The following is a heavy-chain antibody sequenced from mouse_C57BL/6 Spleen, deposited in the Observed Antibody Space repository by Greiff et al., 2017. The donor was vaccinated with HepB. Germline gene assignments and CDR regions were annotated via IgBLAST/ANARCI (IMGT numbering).Heavy chain of an antibody. CDR2: INPGSGGT. J-gene: IGHJ2*01. V-gene: IGHV1-54*01. D-gene: IGHD1-1*01. CDR1: GYAFTNYL. CDR3: ARRDYYGTLDY. Sequence: VQLQESGAELVRPGTSVKVSCKASGYAFTNYLIEWVKQRPGQGLEWIGVINPGSGGTNYNEKFKGKATLTADKSSSTAYMQLSSLTSEDSAVYFCARRDYYGTLDYWGQGTTLTVSS.